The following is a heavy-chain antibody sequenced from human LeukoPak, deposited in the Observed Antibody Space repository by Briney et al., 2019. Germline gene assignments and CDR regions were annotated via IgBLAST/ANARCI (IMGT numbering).Heavy chain of an antibody. CDR3: AREVVIFPDYYYYGMDV. CDR1: GITFSNYW. Sequence: GGSLRLSCAASGITFSNYWMSWVRQAPGKGLEWVANIKQGGSEKYYVDSVEGRFTISRDNAKNSLFLQMNSLRADDTAVYYCAREVVIFPDYYYYGMDVWGQGTTVTVSS. D-gene: IGHD3-9*01. CDR2: IKQGGSEK. J-gene: IGHJ6*02. V-gene: IGHV3-7*03.